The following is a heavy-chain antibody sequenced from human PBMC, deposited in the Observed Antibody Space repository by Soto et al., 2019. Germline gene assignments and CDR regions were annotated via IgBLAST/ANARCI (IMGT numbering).Heavy chain of an antibody. CDR2: INHSGST. D-gene: IGHD3-10*01. V-gene: IGHV4-34*01. CDR3: ARGRHINMVRGGLFDP. J-gene: IGHJ5*02. CDR1: DGSFSGYC. Sequence: SETLSLTCAVYDGSFSGYCWSWIRQPPGKGLERIEEINHSGSTNYNPSLKSRVTISVDTSKNQFSLKLSSVTAADTAVYYCARGRHINMVRGGLFDPWGQGNLVTVFS.